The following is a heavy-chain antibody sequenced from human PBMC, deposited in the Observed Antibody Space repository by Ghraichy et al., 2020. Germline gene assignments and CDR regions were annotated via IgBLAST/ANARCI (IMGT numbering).Heavy chain of an antibody. CDR1: GFTFSNYW. CDR2: ISGDGSST. V-gene: IGHV3-74*01. D-gene: IGHD4/OR15-4a*01. CDR3: ATGGYGATGYSGY. Sequence: GGSLRLSCAASGFTFSNYWMQWVRQAPGKGLVWVSRISGDGSSTSHADSVKGRFTISRDNAKNTLYLQMNSLTADDTAVYYCATGGYGATGYSGYWGQGRLVTVSS. J-gene: IGHJ4*02.